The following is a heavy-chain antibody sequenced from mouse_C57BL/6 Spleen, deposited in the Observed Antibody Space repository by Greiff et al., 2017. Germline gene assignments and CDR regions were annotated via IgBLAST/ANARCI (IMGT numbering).Heavy chain of an antibody. CDR1: GYSFTDYN. Sequence: SGPELVKPGASVKISCKASGYSFTDYNMNWVKQSNGTSLEWIGVVNPNYGTTSYNQKFKGKATLTVDQSSSTAYMQLNSLTSEDSAVYYCAREGGGLTTDFDYWGQGTTLTVSS. CDR3: AREGGGLTTDFDY. D-gene: IGHD2-12*01. J-gene: IGHJ2*01. V-gene: IGHV1-39*01. CDR2: VNPNYGTT.